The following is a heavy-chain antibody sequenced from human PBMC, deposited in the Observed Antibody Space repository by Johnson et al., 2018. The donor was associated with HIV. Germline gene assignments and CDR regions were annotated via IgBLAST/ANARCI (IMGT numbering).Heavy chain of an antibody. Sequence: QVQLVESGGGVVQPGRSLRLSCAASGFTFSSYAMHWVRQAPGKGLEWVAVISYDGSNKYYADYVKGRFTISRDNSKNTLYLQMNSRRAEETAVYYCAGESRTTVVIRGGAFDIWGQGTMVTVSS. J-gene: IGHJ3*02. CDR2: ISYDGSNK. D-gene: IGHD4-23*01. CDR3: AGESRTTVVIRGGAFDI. V-gene: IGHV3-30*04. CDR1: GFTFSSYA.